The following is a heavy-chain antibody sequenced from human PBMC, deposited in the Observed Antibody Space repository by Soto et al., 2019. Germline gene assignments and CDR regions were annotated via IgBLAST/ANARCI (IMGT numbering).Heavy chain of an antibody. CDR3: ARKRRFLEWLPFDY. Sequence: SETLSLTCAVYGGSFSGYYWSWIRQPPGKGLEWIGEINHSGSTNYNPSLKSRVTISVDTSKNQFSLKLSSVTAADMAVYYCARKRRFLEWLPFDYWGQGTLVTVSS. J-gene: IGHJ4*02. V-gene: IGHV4-34*01. CDR2: INHSGST. CDR1: GGSFSGYY. D-gene: IGHD3-3*01.